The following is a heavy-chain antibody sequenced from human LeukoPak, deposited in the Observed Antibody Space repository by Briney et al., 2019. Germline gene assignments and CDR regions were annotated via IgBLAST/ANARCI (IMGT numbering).Heavy chain of an antibody. CDR2: IRSKPNNYTT. CDR3: TRPLGAAAGTYFDP. Sequence: GGSLRLSCAASGFTFSGAAMHWVRQASGKGPEWVGHIRSKPNNYTTAYAASVKGRFTISRDDSKNTAYLQMNSLKIEDTAVYYCTRPLGAAAGTYFDPWGQGTLVTVSS. D-gene: IGHD6-13*01. CDR1: GFTFSGAA. J-gene: IGHJ5*02. V-gene: IGHV3-73*01.